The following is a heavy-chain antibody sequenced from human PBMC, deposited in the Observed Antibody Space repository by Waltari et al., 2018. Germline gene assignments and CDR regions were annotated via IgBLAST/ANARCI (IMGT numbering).Heavy chain of an antibody. CDR2: ISYSGGS. CDR1: ADSISSSNY. J-gene: IGHJ4*02. V-gene: IGHV4-39*01. D-gene: IGHD1-1*01. Sequence: QLQLQESGPGLVKPSETLSLTCAVSADSISSSNYWAWIRQPPGKGLEWIGTISYSGGSYSNSSLKSRVTISADTSKTQFSLKLSSVTAADTAVYYCARKTTGTILDYWGQGTLVIVSS. CDR3: ARKTTGTILDY.